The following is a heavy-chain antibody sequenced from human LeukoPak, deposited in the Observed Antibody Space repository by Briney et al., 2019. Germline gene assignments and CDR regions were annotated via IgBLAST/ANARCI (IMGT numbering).Heavy chain of an antibody. J-gene: IGHJ4*02. CDR2: ISGGGDRI. CDR3: AKTACIYGSGSYFQDY. CDR1: GFTFSGYG. Sequence: PGGSLRFSCAASGFTFSGYGMSWLRQAPGKGLKGGSGISGGGDRISYADSVKGRFTISTYTSKNTLYLQLNSLRAEDTAIYYCAKTACIYGSGSYFQDYWGQGTLVTVSS. V-gene: IGHV3-23*01. D-gene: IGHD3-10*01.